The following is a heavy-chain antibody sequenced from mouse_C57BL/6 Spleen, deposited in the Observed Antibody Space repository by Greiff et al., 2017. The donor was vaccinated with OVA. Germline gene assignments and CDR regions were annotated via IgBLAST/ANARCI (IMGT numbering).Heavy chain of an antibody. D-gene: IGHD2-4*01. J-gene: IGHJ3*01. CDR2: IDPENGDT. V-gene: IGHV14-4*01. Sequence: EVMLVESGAELVRPGASVKLSCTASGFNIKDDYMHWVKQRPEQGLEWIGWIDPENGDTEYASKFQGKATIPADKSSNTAYLQLSSLTSEDTAVYYCTTGLRQGFAYWGQGTLVTVSA. CDR1: GFNIKDDY. CDR3: TTGLRQGFAY.